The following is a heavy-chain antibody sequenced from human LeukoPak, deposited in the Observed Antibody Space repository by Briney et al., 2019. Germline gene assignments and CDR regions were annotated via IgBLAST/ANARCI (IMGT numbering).Heavy chain of an antibody. J-gene: IGHJ3*02. D-gene: IGHD3-3*01. Sequence: GGSLRLSCAASGFMFSSYAMNWVRQAPGKGLEWVSRISGSGERTDYGDSVKGRFTISRDKSKNTLYLQMDSLRGEDTAVYYCAKDPDFWSGYLDAFDIWGQGTMVTVSS. CDR1: GFMFSSYA. CDR3: AKDPDFWSGYLDAFDI. CDR2: ISGSGERT. V-gene: IGHV3-23*01.